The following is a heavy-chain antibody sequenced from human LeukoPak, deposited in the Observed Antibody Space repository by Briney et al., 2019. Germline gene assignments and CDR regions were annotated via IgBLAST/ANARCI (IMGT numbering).Heavy chain of an antibody. D-gene: IGHD3-22*01. CDR3: ARDYYDSSGYYSGFDY. V-gene: IGHV4-31*03. J-gene: IGHJ4*02. CDR2: IYYSGST. CDR1: GGSISRGGYY. Sequence: SETLSLTCTVSGGSISRGGYYWSWIRQHPGKGLEWIGYIYYSGSTYYNPSLKSRVTISVDTSKNQFSLKLSSVTAADTAVYYCARDYYDSSGYYSGFDYWGQGTLVTVSS.